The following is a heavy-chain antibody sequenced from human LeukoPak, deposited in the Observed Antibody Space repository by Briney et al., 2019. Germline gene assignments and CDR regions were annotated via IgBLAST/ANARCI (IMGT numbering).Heavy chain of an antibody. CDR2: IGSSSSYT. J-gene: IGHJ4*02. V-gene: IGHV3-11*03. CDR1: GFTFSDYY. D-gene: IGHD3-22*01. CDR3: VSWRKGYYYDRSGYPDY. Sequence: PGGSLRLSCAASGFTFSDYYMSWIRQAPGRGLEWVAYIGSSSSYTNYAESVKGRFTISRDNAKKSLDLQMNSLRAEDTAVYYCVSWRKGYYYDRSGYPDYWGPGTLVTVSS.